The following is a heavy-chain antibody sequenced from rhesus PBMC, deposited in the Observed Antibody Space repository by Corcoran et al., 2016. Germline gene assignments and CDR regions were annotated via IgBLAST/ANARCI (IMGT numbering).Heavy chain of an antibody. D-gene: IGHD6-13*01. V-gene: IGHV4-122*02. J-gene: IGHJ6*01. CDR1: CGSISSSYYY. CDR3: ARHYSSWSRGDGLDS. CDR2: ISYSGSS. Sequence: QVQLQESGPGLVKPSATLSLTSAVSCGSISSSYYYCTCLRQPPRRCLDRIGYISYSGSSSYNPSLKSRVTTSRDTSKNQFSLKLSSVTSADTAVYYCARHYSSWSRGDGLDSWGQGVVVTVSS.